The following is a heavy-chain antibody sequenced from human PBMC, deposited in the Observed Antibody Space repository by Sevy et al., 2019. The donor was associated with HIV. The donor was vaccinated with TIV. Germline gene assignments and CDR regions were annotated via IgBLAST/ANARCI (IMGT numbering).Heavy chain of an antibody. J-gene: IGHJ3*02. CDR2: ISFSRNYI. Sequence: GGSLRLSCAASGFTFSSFSMNWVRQAPGKGLEWVSSISFSRNYINYANSVKGRLSISRDNAKNSLFLQMNSLRAEDTAVYYCARDETWDAFDIWGQGTMVTVSS. CDR1: GFTFSSFS. V-gene: IGHV3-21*01. CDR3: ARDETWDAFDI.